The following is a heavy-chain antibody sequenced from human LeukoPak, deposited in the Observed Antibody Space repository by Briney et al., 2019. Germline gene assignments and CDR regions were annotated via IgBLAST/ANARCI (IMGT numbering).Heavy chain of an antibody. CDR3: ARANFLYCSSSTCLFDY. CDR1: GYTFTDYY. J-gene: IGHJ4*02. D-gene: IGHD2-2*01. CDR2: INPNDGDT. V-gene: IGHV1-2*02. Sequence: ASVKISCKASGYTFTDYYMHWVRQAPGQGFEWMGWINPNDGDTNYAQKFQGRVTMTRDTSISTAHMEVSRLRSDDTAVYYCARANFLYCSSSTCLFDYWGQGTLVTVSS.